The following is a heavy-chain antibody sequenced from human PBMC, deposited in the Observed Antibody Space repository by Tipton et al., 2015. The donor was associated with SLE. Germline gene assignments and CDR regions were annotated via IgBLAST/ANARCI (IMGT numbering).Heavy chain of an antibody. J-gene: IGHJ5*02. V-gene: IGHV4-59*11. CDR3: ARGGHYAWFGP. Sequence: GLVKPSETLSLTCIVSGGSISSHYWSWIRQPPGKGLEWIGYIYYSGSTNYNPSLKRRVTISVDTSKNHFSLKVNSVTAADTAVYYCARGGHYAWFGPWGQGFLVTVSS. D-gene: IGHD3-3*01. CDR2: IYYSGST. CDR1: GGSISSHY.